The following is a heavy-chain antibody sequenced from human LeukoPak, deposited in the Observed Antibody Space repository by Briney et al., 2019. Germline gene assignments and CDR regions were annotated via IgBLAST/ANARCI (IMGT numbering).Heavy chain of an antibody. J-gene: IGHJ4*02. V-gene: IGHV4-59*01. CDR3: ARAVHYYDRLDY. D-gene: IGHD3-22*01. CDR1: GDSIHSYY. CDR2: IYYSGST. Sequence: SETLSLTCTVSGDSIHSYYWSWIRQPPGKGLEWIGYIYYSGSTNYNPSLKSRVTISVDTSKNQFSLKLSSVTAADTAVYYCARAVHYYDRLDYWGQGTLVTVSS.